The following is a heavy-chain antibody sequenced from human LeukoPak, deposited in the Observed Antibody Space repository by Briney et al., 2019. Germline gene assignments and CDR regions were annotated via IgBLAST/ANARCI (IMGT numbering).Heavy chain of an antibody. CDR3: ARPYGGHYYYYGMDV. V-gene: IGHV4-34*01. CDR2: ISHSGST. Sequence: SETLSLTCAVYGGSFSGYYWSWIRQPPGKGLEWIGEISHSGSTNYNPSLKSRVTISVDTSKNQFSLKLSSVTAADTAVYYCARPYGGHYYYYGMDVWGQGTTVTVSS. CDR1: GGSFSGYY. D-gene: IGHD4-17*01. J-gene: IGHJ6*02.